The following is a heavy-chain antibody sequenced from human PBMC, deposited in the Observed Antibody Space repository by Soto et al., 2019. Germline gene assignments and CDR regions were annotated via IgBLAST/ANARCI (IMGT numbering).Heavy chain of an antibody. D-gene: IGHD3-3*01. J-gene: IGHJ3*02. Sequence: ASVKVSCKASGYTFTSYGISWVRQAPGQGLEWMGWISAYNGNTNYAQKLQGRVTMTTDTSTSTAYMELRSLRSDDTAVYYCARDTCIMFFGVAVGDVLAIRGQGTLVP. V-gene: IGHV1-18*01. CDR2: ISAYNGNT. CDR1: GYTFTSYG. CDR3: ARDTCIMFFGVAVGDVLAI.